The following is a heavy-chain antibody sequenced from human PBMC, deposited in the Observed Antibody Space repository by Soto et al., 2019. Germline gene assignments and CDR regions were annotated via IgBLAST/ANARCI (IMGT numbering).Heavy chain of an antibody. CDR3: ATVDTTLITDY. D-gene: IGHD5-18*01. Sequence: SVKVSCKAFGGPFINFAISWVRQAPGHGLEWVGGILPIFGTTIYAQKLKDRVTMTADKSTTTVYMEMSGLRSEDTAMYYCATVDTTLITDYWGRGTLVTVSS. V-gene: IGHV1-69*06. CDR2: ILPIFGTT. CDR1: GGPFINFA. J-gene: IGHJ4*01.